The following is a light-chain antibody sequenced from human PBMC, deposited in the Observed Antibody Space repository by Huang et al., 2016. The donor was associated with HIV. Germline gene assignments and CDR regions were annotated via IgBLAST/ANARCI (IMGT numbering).Light chain of an antibody. CDR1: QSLLYSSNNKNY. CDR3: QQYYNTPLT. J-gene: IGKJ2*01. CDR2: WAS. V-gene: IGKV4-1*01. Sequence: DIVMTQSPDSLAVSLGERATINCKSSQSLLYSSNNKNYLAWYQQKPGQPPKLLIYWASTRDSGVPDRFTGIGSGTVFTLTISSLQAEDVAIYYCQQYYNTPLTFGQGTKLVIK.